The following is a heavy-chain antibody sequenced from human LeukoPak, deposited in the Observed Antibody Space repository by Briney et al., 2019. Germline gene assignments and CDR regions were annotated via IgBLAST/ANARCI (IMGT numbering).Heavy chain of an antibody. CDR2: IIPILGIA. CDR1: GGTFSSYA. D-gene: IGHD2-15*01. Sequence: ASVKVSCKACGGTFSSYAISWVRQDPGQGLEWMGRIIPILGIANYAQKFQGRVTITADKSTSTAYMELSSLRSEDTAVYYCARERREGYCSGGSCYHPFDYWGQGTLATFSS. V-gene: IGHV1-69*04. J-gene: IGHJ4*02. CDR3: ARERREGYCSGGSCYHPFDY.